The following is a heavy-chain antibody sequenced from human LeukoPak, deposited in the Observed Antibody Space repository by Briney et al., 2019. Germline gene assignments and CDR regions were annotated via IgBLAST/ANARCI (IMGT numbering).Heavy chain of an antibody. CDR2: ISYSGGTT. CDR1: GFTFNTYA. J-gene: IGHJ4*02. Sequence: GGSLRLSCAASGFTFNTYAMSWVRQAPGKGLEWVSGISYSGGTTYYADSVKGRFTISRDNAKNSLYLQMNSLRAEDTALYYCARDLYDYYGSGSYSGYWGQGTLVTVSS. D-gene: IGHD3-10*01. CDR3: ARDLYDYYGSGSYSGY. V-gene: IGHV3-23*01.